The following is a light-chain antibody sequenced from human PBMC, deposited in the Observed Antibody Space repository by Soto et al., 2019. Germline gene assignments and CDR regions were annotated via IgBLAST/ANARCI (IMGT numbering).Light chain of an antibody. Sequence: QSVLTQPPSVSEAPGQRVTISCTGSSSNIGAGYEAHWYQQVPGTAPKVLIYENNNRPSGVPDRFSGSKSGTSASLAITGLQAEDEAEYCQSYDSSLSGYVFGTGTKLTVL. CDR1: SSNIGAGYE. CDR3: QSYDSSLSGYV. CDR2: ENN. J-gene: IGLJ1*01. V-gene: IGLV1-40*01.